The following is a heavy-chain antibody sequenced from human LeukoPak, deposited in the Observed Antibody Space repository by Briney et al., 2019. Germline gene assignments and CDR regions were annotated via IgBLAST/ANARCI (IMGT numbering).Heavy chain of an antibody. CDR1: GGTLGSYA. D-gene: IGHD6-19*01. CDR2: IIPIFGTA. J-gene: IGHJ6*02. Sequence: SVKVSCKASGGTLGSYAISWVRQAPGQALEWMGGIIPIFGTANYAQKFQGRVTITADESTSTAYMELSSLRSEDTAVYYCARVSAVAGGYGMDVWGQGTTVTASS. CDR3: ARVSAVAGGYGMDV. V-gene: IGHV1-69*13.